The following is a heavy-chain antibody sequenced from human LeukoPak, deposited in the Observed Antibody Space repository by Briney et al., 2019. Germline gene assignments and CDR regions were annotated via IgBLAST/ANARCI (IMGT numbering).Heavy chain of an antibody. CDR1: GYTFAGYY. CDR2: INPNSGGT. Sequence: ASVKVSCKASGYTFAGYYMHWVRQAPGQGLEWMGWINPNSGGTNYAQKFQGRVTMTTDTSTSTAYMELRSLRSDDTAVYYCARDLGITIFGVVIKFDYWGKEPWSPSPQ. V-gene: IGHV1-2*02. D-gene: IGHD3-3*01. CDR3: ARDLGITIFGVVIKFDY. J-gene: IGHJ4*01.